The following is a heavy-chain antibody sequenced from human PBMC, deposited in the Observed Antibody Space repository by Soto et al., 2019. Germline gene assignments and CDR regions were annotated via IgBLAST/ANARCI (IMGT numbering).Heavy chain of an antibody. V-gene: IGHV4-31*03. Sequence: SETLSLTCTVSGGSISSGGYYWSWIRQHPGKGLEWIGYIYYSGSTYYNPSLKSRVTISVDTSKNQFSLKLSSVTAADTAVYYCARERLARITISSDNWFDPRGQRTPVTVSS. D-gene: IGHD3-3*01. J-gene: IGHJ5*02. CDR3: ARERLARITISSDNWFDP. CDR1: GGSISSGGYY. CDR2: IYYSGST.